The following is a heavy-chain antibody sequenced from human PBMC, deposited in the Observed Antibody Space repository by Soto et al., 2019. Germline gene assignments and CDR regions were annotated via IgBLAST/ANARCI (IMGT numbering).Heavy chain of an antibody. Sequence: PGGSLRLSCAASGFTFSDYYMNWIRQAPGKGLEWVSYISGSGSTMYYAGSVKGRFTISRDNAKNSLYLQMNSLRAEDTALYYCARVGCPMVRRLIMIFAHWGQGALVTVSS. CDR1: GFTFSDYY. V-gene: IGHV3-11*01. D-gene: IGHD3-10*01. CDR3: ARVGCPMVRRLIMIFAH. CDR2: ISGSGSTM. J-gene: IGHJ4*02.